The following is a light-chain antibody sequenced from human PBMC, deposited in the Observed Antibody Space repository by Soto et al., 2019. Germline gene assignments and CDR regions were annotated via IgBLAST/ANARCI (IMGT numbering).Light chain of an antibody. CDR1: QSISSW. Sequence: DIQLTQSPSFLSASVVDRVTITCRASQSISSWLAWYQQKPGKAPKLLIYDASSLESGVPSRFSGSGSGTEFTLTISSLQPDDFATYYCQQYNSYSIPFGQGTRLAIK. CDR3: QQYNSYSIP. V-gene: IGKV1-5*01. J-gene: IGKJ5*01. CDR2: DAS.